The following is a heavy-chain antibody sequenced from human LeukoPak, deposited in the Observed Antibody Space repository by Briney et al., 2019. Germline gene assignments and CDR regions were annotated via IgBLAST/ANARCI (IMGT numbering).Heavy chain of an antibody. CDR3: ARDRSYGPSPGFDP. J-gene: IGHJ5*02. CDR2: IYYSGGT. CDR1: GGSISSHY. Sequence: SETLSLTCTVSGGSISSHYWSWIRQPPGKGLEWIGYIYYSGGTNYNPSLKSRVTISVDTSKNQFSLKLSSVTAADTAVYYCARDRSYGPSPGFDPWGQGTLVTVSS. D-gene: IGHD5-18*01. V-gene: IGHV4-59*11.